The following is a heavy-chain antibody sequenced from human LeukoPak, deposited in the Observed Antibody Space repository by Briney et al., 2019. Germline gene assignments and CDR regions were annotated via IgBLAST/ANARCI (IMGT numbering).Heavy chain of an antibody. CDR3: VKDSLQVPFSAAGVFDL. CDR2: INGSGATA. D-gene: IGHD6-13*01. Sequence: PGGSLRPSCEASGFTSRNYPMSWVRQARGKGLQWVAGINGSGATAYYASSLKGRVTISRDHSRNLLFLEIYNLRAEDTAFYYCVKDSLQVPFSAAGVFDLWGQGTLVTVSS. V-gene: IGHV3-23*01. J-gene: IGHJ4*02. CDR1: GFTSRNYP.